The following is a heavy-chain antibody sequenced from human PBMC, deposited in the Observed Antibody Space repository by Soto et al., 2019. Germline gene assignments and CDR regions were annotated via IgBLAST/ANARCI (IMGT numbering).Heavy chain of an antibody. V-gene: IGHV3-23*01. Sequence: GGALRLSCTASGVTFSSYAMSWVRQAPGKGLEWVSAISGSGGSTYYADSVKGRFTTSRDNSKNTLYLQMNSLRAEDTAVYYCAKVVDEGWFDPWGQGTLVTVSS. CDR1: GVTFSSYA. CDR2: ISGSGGST. J-gene: IGHJ5*02. CDR3: AKVVDEGWFDP.